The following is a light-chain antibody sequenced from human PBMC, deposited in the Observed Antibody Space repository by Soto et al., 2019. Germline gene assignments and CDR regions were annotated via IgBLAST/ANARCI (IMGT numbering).Light chain of an antibody. CDR2: EVT. V-gene: IGLV2-14*01. J-gene: IGLJ1*01. Sequence: QSVLTQPPSASGSLGQSVTVSCTGSSSDVGTYGYVSWYQHHPGKVPKLLIYEVTNRPSGVSDRFSGSKSGNTASLTISGLQAEDEADYYCSSKRDSSTLFVFGTGTKVTVL. CDR3: SSKRDSSTLFV. CDR1: SSDVGTYGY.